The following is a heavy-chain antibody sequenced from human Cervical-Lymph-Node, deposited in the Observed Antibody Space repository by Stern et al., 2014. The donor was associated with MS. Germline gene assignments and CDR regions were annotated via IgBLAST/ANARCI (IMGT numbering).Heavy chain of an antibody. CDR1: GFTFSSYA. D-gene: IGHD6-19*01. CDR3: AKVYGSGPFDY. V-gene: IGHV3-23*04. CDR2: ISGSDGST. Sequence: EVQLVESGGTLVQPGGSPRLSCAASGFTFSSYAMSWVRQAPGKGLEWVSVISGSDGSTFYADSVKGRVTISRDTSKNTLFLQMNSLRAEDTAVYDCAKVYGSGPFDYWGQGTLVTVSS. J-gene: IGHJ4*02.